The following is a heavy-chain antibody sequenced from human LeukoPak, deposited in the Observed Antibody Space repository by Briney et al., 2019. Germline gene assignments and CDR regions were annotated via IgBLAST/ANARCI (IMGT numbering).Heavy chain of an antibody. CDR3: ASILYG. Sequence: GGSLRLSYPSSGFTVSTYSMSWVRQAPGKGLEWVATFSSGGRTSYADSVKGRFTISRDTSQNTVYLQMNSLRDEDTALYYCASILYGWGQGTLVTVSS. V-gene: IGHV3-53*01. CDR1: GFTVSTYS. J-gene: IGHJ4*02. CDR2: FSSGGRT. D-gene: IGHD2/OR15-2a*01.